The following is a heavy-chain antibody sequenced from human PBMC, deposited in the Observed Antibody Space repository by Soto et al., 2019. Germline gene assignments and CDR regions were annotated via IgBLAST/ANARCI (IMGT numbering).Heavy chain of an antibody. CDR1: GYTFTSYG. D-gene: IGHD6-6*01. CDR3: ARGYSSSSDAFDI. CDR2: ISSYHGNT. Sequence: ASVKVSCKASGYTFTSYGISWVRQAPGQGLEWLGLISSYHGNTNYAQKLQGRVTMTTDTSTSTAYMELRSLRSDDTAVYYCARGYSSSSDAFDIWGQGTMVTVSS. J-gene: IGHJ3*02. V-gene: IGHV1-18*01.